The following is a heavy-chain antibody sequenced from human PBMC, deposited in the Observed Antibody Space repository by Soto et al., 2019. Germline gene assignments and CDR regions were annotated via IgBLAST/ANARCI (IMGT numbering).Heavy chain of an antibody. D-gene: IGHD1-1*01. J-gene: IGHJ6*03. CDR1: GFSFSDYW. Sequence: EVQLVESGGGLIQPGGSLILSCAASGFSFSDYWIHWVRQVPGKGLVWVSRIKGDETTTNYADFVKGRFTISRDNAKNTVFLQMNSLRVEDTAVYYCARGGWKAYYMDVWGKGATVSVSS. CDR2: IKGDETTT. V-gene: IGHV3-74*01. CDR3: ARGGWKAYYMDV.